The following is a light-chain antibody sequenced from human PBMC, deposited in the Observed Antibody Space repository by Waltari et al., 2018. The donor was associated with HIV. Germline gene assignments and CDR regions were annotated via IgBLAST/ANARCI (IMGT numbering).Light chain of an antibody. CDR2: GAS. Sequence: EIVFTQSPGTLSLSPGERATLSCRASQSVSSSYLAWYQQKPGQAPRLLIYGASSRATGIPDRFSGSGSGTDFTLTISRLEPEDFAVYYCQQSGNSPLTFGGGTKVEI. CDR1: QSVSSSY. J-gene: IGKJ4*01. CDR3: QQSGNSPLT. V-gene: IGKV3-20*01.